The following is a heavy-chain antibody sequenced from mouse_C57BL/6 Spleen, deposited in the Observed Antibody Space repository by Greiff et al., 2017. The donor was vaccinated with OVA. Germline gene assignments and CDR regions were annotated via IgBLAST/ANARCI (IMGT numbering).Heavy chain of an antibody. V-gene: IGHV5-9*01. D-gene: IGHD3-3*01. CDR2: ISGGGGNT. Sequence: EVKVVESGGGLVKPGGSLKLSCAASGFTFSSYTMSWVRQTPEKRLEWVATISGGGGNTYYPDSVKGRFTISRDNAKNTLYLQMSSLRSEDTALYYCARHRGFLYYFDYWGQGTTLTVSS. CDR1: GFTFSSYT. CDR3: ARHRGFLYYFDY. J-gene: IGHJ2*01.